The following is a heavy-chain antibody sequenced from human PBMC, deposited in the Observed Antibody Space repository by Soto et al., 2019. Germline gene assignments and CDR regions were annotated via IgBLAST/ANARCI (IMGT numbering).Heavy chain of an antibody. V-gene: IGHV4-34*01. CDR2: INHSGST. Sequence: SETLSLTCAVYGGSFSGYYWSWIRQPPGKGLEWLGEINHSGSTNYNPSLKNRVTISVDTSKNQFSLKLSPLTAADTAVYYCAREAGIHQNNWFDPWGQGTLVTVSS. D-gene: IGHD2-2*01. J-gene: IGHJ5*02. CDR1: GGSFSGYY. CDR3: AREAGIHQNNWFDP.